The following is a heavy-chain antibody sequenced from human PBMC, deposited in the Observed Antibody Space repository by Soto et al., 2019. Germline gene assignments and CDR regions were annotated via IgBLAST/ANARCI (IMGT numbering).Heavy chain of an antibody. CDR1: GFTFRNYA. J-gene: IGHJ6*02. CDR2: ISYDGSNK. CDR3: ARGDREDIAVVVGVRPGEYGVDV. D-gene: IGHD2-15*01. Sequence: QVQLVESGGGVVQPGRSLRLSCAASGFTFRNYAMHWVRQAPGKGLECVAVISYDGSNKFYRDYVKGRFTXXXDNSKXXXXXXXXXXXXXXXXXXYCARGDREDIAVVVGVRPGEYGVDVWGQGTTXXVSS. V-gene: IGHV3-30-3*01.